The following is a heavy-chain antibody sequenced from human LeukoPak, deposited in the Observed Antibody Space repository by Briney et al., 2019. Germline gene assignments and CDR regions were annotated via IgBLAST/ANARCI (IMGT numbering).Heavy chain of an antibody. CDR3: ARVAGSYAAPDY. J-gene: IGHJ4*02. CDR1: GFTFSSYW. D-gene: IGHD3-16*01. Sequence: GGSLRLSCAASGFTFSSYWMHWVRQAPGKGLVWVSRINSDGSSTSYADSVKGRFTISRDNAKNTLYLQMNSLRAEDTAVYYCARVAGSYAAPDYWGQGTLVTASS. CDR2: INSDGSST. V-gene: IGHV3-74*01.